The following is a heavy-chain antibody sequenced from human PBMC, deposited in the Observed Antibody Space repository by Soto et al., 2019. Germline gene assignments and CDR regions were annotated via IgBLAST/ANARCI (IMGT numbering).Heavy chain of an antibody. D-gene: IGHD6-19*01. V-gene: IGHV1-8*01. CDR2: MNPSNGNP. CDR3: ARAVGIAVTGLDL. Sequence: QEQLVHSGAEVKRPGASVKVSCRASGYNFISSNINWVRQAAGQGPEWLGWMNPSNGNPAFARNSQGRVSLTRDISTDTAYMELGGLSSGDTAIYYCARAVGIAVTGLDLWGPGTLVTVSS. CDR1: GYNFISSN. J-gene: IGHJ5*02.